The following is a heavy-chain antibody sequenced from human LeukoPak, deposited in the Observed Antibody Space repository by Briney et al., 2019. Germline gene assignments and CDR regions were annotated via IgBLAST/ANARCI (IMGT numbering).Heavy chain of an antibody. Sequence: ASVKVSCKASGYTFTGYYMHWVRQAPGQGLEWMGWINPNSGGTNYAQKFQGRVTMTRDTSISTAYMELSRLRSDDTAVYYCARAYYDIWAPVDYWGQGTLVTVSS. CDR1: GYTFTGYY. CDR2: INPNSGGT. J-gene: IGHJ4*02. D-gene: IGHD3-9*01. V-gene: IGHV1-2*02. CDR3: ARAYYDIWAPVDY.